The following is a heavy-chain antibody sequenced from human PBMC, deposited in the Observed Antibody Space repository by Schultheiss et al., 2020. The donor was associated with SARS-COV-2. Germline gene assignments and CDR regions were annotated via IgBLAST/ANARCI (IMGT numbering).Heavy chain of an antibody. D-gene: IGHD2-2*02. CDR3: ARGCSSTSCYTGGGGDP. Sequence: SVKVSCKASGGTFSSYAISWVRQAPGQGLEWMGGIIPIFGTANYAQKFQGRVTMTTDTSTSTAYMELRSLRSDDTAVYYCARGCSSTSCYTGGGGDPWGQGTLVTVSS. CDR2: IIPIFGTA. CDR1: GGTFSSYA. J-gene: IGHJ5*02. V-gene: IGHV1-69*05.